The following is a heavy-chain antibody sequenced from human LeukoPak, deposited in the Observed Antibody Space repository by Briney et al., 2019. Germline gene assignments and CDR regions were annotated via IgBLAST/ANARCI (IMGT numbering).Heavy chain of an antibody. CDR2: ISINGGST. Sequence: GGPLRLSCAASGFTFSSYAMHWVRQAPGKGLEYVSAISINGGSTYYADSVKGRFTISRDNSKNTLYLQMGSLRHEDMAVYYCARDLQRELSLLSGYWGQGTLVTVSS. CDR3: ARDLQRELSLLSGY. CDR1: GFTFSSYA. J-gene: IGHJ4*02. V-gene: IGHV3-64*02. D-gene: IGHD3-16*02.